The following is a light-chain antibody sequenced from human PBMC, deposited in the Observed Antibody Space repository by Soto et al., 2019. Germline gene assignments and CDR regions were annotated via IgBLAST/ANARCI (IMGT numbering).Light chain of an antibody. CDR3: QVWDSSSDHSGV. Sequence: SYELTQPPSVSVAPGKTARITCGGNNIGSKSVHGYQQKPGQAPVLVIYYDSDRPSGIPERFSGSNSGNTATLTISRVEAGDEADYYCQVWDSSSDHSGVFGTGTKVTVL. V-gene: IGLV3-21*04. J-gene: IGLJ1*01. CDR2: YDS. CDR1: NIGSKS.